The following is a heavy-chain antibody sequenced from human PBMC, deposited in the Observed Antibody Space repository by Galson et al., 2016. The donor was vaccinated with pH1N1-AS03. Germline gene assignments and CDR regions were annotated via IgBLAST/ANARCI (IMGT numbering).Heavy chain of an antibody. D-gene: IGHD3-16*01. CDR1: GFTFRSYA. CDR3: ARVSDLEGGPKTAVFDY. Sequence: SLRLSCAASGFTFRSYAMHWVRQAPGKGLEWVALISHDGGNTKYGDSVKGRFTVSRDNSKNTMFLQMNSLRGEETAVFYFARVSDLEGGPKTAVFDYWGQGTLVTVSS. J-gene: IGHJ4*02. CDR2: ISHDGGNT. V-gene: IGHV3-30*01.